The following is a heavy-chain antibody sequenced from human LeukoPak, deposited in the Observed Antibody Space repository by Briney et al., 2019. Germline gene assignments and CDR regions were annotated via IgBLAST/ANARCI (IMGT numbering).Heavy chain of an antibody. V-gene: IGHV4-31*03. CDR1: GGSISSGGYY. Sequence: SQTLSLTCTVSGGSISSGGYYWSWIRQHPGKGLEWIGYIYYSGSTYYNPSLKSRVTISVDTSKNQFSLKLSSVTAADTAVYYYARFTIFGVASTNYYYYYGMDVWGQGTTVTVSS. D-gene: IGHD3-3*01. CDR3: ARFTIFGVASTNYYYYYGMDV. CDR2: IYYSGST. J-gene: IGHJ6*02.